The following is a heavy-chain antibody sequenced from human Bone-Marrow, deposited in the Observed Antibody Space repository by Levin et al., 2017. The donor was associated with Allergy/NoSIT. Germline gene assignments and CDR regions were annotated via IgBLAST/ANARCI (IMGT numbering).Heavy chain of an antibody. D-gene: IGHD6-13*01. CDR2: FDPDDSET. CDR3: ARQPGITEDGAVMDY. Sequence: KSGGSLRLSCKGSGYIFSSYWIGWVRQTPGKGLEWMGLFDPDDSETKYSPSFQGQVTISVDKSINTAYLEWSSLKASDTAIYYCARQPGITEDGAVMDYWGQGTLVTVSS. V-gene: IGHV5-51*01. J-gene: IGHJ4*02. CDR1: GYIFSSYW.